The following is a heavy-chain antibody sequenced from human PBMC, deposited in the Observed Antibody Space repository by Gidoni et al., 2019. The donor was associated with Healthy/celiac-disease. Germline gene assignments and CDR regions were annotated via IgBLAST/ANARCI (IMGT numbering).Heavy chain of an antibody. J-gene: IGHJ4*02. CDR3: ARDLITMVRGANDY. CDR2: ISSSSSTI. D-gene: IGHD3-10*01. V-gene: IGHV3-48*01. CDR1: GFTFSRYS. Sequence: EVQLVESGGGLVQPGGSLRLSCADSGFTFSRYSMNWVHQAPGKWLEWVSYISSSSSTIYYADSVKGRFTISRDNAKNSLYLQMNSLRAEDTAVYYCARDLITMVRGANDYWGQGTLVTVSS.